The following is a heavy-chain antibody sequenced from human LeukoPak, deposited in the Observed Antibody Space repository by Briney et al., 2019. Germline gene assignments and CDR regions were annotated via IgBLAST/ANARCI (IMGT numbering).Heavy chain of an antibody. CDR3: AKDISRFLEWLFPDHLDYYYYYGMDV. CDR1: GFTFSSYA. CDR2: ISGSGGST. Sequence: GGSLRLSCAASGFTFSSYAVSWVRQAPGKGLEWVSAISGSGGSTYYADSVKGRFTISRDNSKNTLYLQMNSLRAEDTAVYYCAKDISRFLEWLFPDHLDYYYYYGMDVWGQGTTVTVSS. D-gene: IGHD3-3*01. J-gene: IGHJ6*02. V-gene: IGHV3-23*01.